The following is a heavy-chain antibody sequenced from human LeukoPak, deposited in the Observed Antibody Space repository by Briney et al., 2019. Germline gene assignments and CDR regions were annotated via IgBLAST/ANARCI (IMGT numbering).Heavy chain of an antibody. D-gene: IGHD3-3*01. J-gene: IGHJ6*02. Sequence: GPSLRLSCEAYGFTFSSYAMSWVRQAPGKAQEWVSAISSSGGSTYYADSVKGQFTIFRDHSKNTLYLQMNSLRAEDTAVYYCAKDQNSYYDFWSGVVDVWGQGTTVTVSS. CDR2: ISSSGGST. CDR3: AKDQNSYYDFWSGVVDV. V-gene: IGHV3-23*01. CDR1: GFTFSSYA.